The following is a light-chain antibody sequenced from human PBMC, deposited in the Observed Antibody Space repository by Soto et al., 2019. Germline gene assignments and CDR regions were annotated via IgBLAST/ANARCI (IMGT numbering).Light chain of an antibody. Sequence: QSVLTQPASVSGSPGQPITISCTGTSSVVGGYNYVSWYQEHPGKAPKLMIYDVSNRPSGVSNRFSGSKSGNTASLTISGLQAEDEADYYCSSYTTDSTYVFGTGTKVTVL. CDR2: DVS. CDR1: SSVVGGYNY. CDR3: SSYTTDSTYV. J-gene: IGLJ1*01. V-gene: IGLV2-14*01.